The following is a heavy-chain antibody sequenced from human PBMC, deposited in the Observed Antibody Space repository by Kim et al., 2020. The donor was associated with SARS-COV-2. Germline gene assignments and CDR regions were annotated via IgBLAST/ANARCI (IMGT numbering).Heavy chain of an antibody. CDR2: IYCGST. CDR3: ARLLQQLDFDY. V-gene: IGHV4-39*01. D-gene: IGHD6-13*01. J-gene: IGHJ4*02. Sequence: SETLSLTCTVSGGSISSSSYYWGWIRQPPGKGLEWIGSIYCGSTYYNPSLKSRVTISVDTSKNQFSLKLSSVTAADTAVYYCARLLQQLDFDYWGQGTLVTVSS. CDR1: GGSISSSSYY.